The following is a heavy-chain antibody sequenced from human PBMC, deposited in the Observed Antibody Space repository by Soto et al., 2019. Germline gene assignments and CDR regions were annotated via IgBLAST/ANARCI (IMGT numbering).Heavy chain of an antibody. D-gene: IGHD3-22*01. CDR1: GFTFSSYA. CDR2: ISGSGGST. Sequence: GGSLRLSCAASGFTFSSYAMSWVRQAPGKGLEWVSAISGSGGSTYYADSVKGRFTISRDNSKNTLYLQMNSLGAEDTAVYYCAKDEGGGYYYDSSGPGSFDYWGQGTLVTVSS. V-gene: IGHV3-23*01. CDR3: AKDEGGGYYYDSSGPGSFDY. J-gene: IGHJ4*02.